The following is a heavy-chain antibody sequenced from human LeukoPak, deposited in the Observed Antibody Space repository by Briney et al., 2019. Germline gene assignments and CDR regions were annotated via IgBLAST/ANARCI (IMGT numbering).Heavy chain of an antibody. V-gene: IGHV3-30-3*01. CDR1: GFTFSSYA. Sequence: GGSLRLSCAASGFTFSSYAMHWVRQAPGKGLEWVAVISYDGSNKYYADSVKGRFTISRDNSKNTLYLQMNSLRAEDTALYYCARDTVGVTDYWGQGTLVIVSS. D-gene: IGHD1-26*01. CDR3: ARDTVGVTDY. CDR2: ISYDGSNK. J-gene: IGHJ4*02.